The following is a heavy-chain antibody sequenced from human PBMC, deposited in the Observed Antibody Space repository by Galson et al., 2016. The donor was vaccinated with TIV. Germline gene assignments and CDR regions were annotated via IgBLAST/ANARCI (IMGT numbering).Heavy chain of an antibody. J-gene: IGHJ6*02. D-gene: IGHD2-15*01. CDR3: ARDRVVDGTYYYYYFGMDV. Sequence: SLRLSCAASGLSVSINYMTWVRQAPGKGLEWVSLISDGGITFYADSVKGRFTLSRDNSRHTLYLQMNSLRVEDTAVYYCARDRVVDGTYYYYYFGMDVWGQGTAVTVSS. CDR1: GLSVSINY. V-gene: IGHV3-66*01. CDR2: ISDGGIT.